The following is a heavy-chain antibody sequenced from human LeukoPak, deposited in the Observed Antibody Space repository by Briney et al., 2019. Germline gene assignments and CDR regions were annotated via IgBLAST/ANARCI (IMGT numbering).Heavy chain of an antibody. D-gene: IGHD6-13*01. J-gene: IGHJ4*02. CDR3: ARDSSPFTGLDS. V-gene: IGHV3-23*01. Sequence: GGSLRLSCAASGFTFSNYAMSWVRQAPGKGLEWVSAILSSGDHTYYPDSLKGRFTISRDNSKNTLYLQMNSLRAEDTAVYYCARDSSPFTGLDSWGQGTLVTVSS. CDR1: GFTFSNYA. CDR2: ILSSGDHT.